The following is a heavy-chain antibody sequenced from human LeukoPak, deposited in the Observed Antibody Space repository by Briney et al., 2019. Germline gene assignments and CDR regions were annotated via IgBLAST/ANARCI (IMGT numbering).Heavy chain of an antibody. CDR1: GGSFSNYY. V-gene: IGHV4-59*01. CDR3: ARDQLGDAVD. Sequence: SETLSLTCTVSGGSFSNYYWTWIRQSPGRGLEWIGYIFYSGDTNYNPSLKSRVTMSLDTSKNQFSLRLNSVTAADTAVYYCARDQLGDAVDIGAKGQWSPSLQ. CDR2: IFYSGDT. J-gene: IGHJ3*02. D-gene: IGHD3-16*01.